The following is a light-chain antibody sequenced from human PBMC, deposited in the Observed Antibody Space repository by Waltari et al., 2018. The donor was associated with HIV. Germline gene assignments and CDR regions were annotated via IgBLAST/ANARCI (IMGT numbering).Light chain of an antibody. V-gene: IGLV3-1*01. CDR1: KLGNKF. CDR3: QAWDSSTVV. CDR2: QER. Sequence: SYELAQPPSVSVSPGQTASITCSGDKLGNKFAAWYQQKPGQSPVVVMYQERRRPSGIPERFSGSNYGNTATLTISGTQAMDEADYYCQAWDSSTVVFGGGTKLTVL. J-gene: IGLJ2*01.